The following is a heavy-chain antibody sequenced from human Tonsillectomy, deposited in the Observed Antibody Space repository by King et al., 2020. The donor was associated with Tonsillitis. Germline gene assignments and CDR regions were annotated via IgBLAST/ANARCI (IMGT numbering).Heavy chain of an antibody. D-gene: IGHD5-18*01. Sequence: HVQLVESGGGLVWPGGSLRLSCAASGFTFSDYYINWVRQAPGKGLEWISYISGSSDDTNYADSVTGRFIIWRDNAKNTVYLHMNSLRAEDTAVCYCARDYHGVKGYGHWGQGTLVTVSS. J-gene: IGHJ4*02. CDR1: GFTFSDYY. CDR2: ISGSSDDT. CDR3: ARDYHGVKGYGH. V-gene: IGHV3-11*06.